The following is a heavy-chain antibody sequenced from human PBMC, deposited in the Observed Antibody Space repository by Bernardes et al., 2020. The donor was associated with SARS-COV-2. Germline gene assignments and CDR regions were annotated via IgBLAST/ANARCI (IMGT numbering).Heavy chain of an antibody. Sequence: SETLSLTCTVSGGSISNSSYYWAWIRQPPGKGLEWIGTIYYTGRTHYNPSLKSRLTVSVDTSKNQFSLKLTSVTAADTALYFCARHLAHYETSGYYPDWYFDLWGRGTLVTVSS. D-gene: IGHD3-22*01. J-gene: IGHJ2*01. CDR1: GGSISNSSYY. CDR2: IYYTGRT. CDR3: ARHLAHYETSGYYPDWYFDL. V-gene: IGHV4-39*01.